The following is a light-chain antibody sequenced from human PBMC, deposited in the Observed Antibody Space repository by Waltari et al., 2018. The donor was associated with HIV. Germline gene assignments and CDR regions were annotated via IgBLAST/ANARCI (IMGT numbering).Light chain of an antibody. CDR1: SPYVHSFLY. Sequence: QSALTPPHSVSGSPALSLTIPRAGTSPYVHSFLYWYQQHPGKAPQVIIYDVNNRPSGGPDRFSGSKSGNTAFLTISGLQAEDEAEYHCCSHAGNFIVAFGTGTKVTVL. V-gene: IGLV2-11*01. J-gene: IGLJ1*01. CDR2: DVN. CDR3: CSHAGNFIVA.